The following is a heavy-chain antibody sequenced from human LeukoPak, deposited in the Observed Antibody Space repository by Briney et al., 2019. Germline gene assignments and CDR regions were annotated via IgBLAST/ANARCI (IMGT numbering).Heavy chain of an antibody. CDR3: AKENYGSGSYDEAHYYYYCMDV. V-gene: IGHV4-34*01. D-gene: IGHD3-10*01. J-gene: IGHJ6*03. CDR2: INHSGST. CDR1: GGSFSGYY. Sequence: SETLSLTCAVYGGSFSGYYWSWIRQPPGKGLEWIGEINHSGSTNYNPSLKSRVTISVDTSKNQFSLQLNSATPEDTAVYYCAKENYGSGSYDEAHYYYYCMDVWGKGTTVTVSS.